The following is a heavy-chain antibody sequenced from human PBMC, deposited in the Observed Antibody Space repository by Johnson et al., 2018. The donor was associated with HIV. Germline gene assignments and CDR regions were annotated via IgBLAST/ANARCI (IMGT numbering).Heavy chain of an antibody. CDR1: GFTFSSYA. V-gene: IGHV3-23*04. J-gene: IGHJ3*02. CDR3: ASGGNYYYGSGSFAFDI. D-gene: IGHD3-10*01. CDR2: ISGSGGST. Sequence: VQLVESGGGLVQPGGSLRLSCAASGFTFSSYAMSWVRQAPGKGLEWVSAISGSGGSTYYADSVKGRFTISRDNSKNTLYLQMNSLRAEDTAVYYCASGGNYYYGSGSFAFDIWGQGTMVTVSS.